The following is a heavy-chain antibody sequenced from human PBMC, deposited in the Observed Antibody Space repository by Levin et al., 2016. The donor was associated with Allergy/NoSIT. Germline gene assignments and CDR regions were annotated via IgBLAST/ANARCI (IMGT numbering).Heavy chain of an antibody. D-gene: IGHD2-21*02. CDR1: GFTFSGSA. CDR2: IRSKANSYAT. CDR3: TRISTCGGDCYSFLP. J-gene: IGHJ6*02. Sequence: GESLKISCAASGFTFSGSAMHWVRQASGKGLEWVGRIRSKANSYATAYAASVKGRFTISRDDSKNTAYLQMNSLKTEDTAVYYCTRISTCGGDCYSFLPWGQGTTVTVSS. V-gene: IGHV3-73*01.